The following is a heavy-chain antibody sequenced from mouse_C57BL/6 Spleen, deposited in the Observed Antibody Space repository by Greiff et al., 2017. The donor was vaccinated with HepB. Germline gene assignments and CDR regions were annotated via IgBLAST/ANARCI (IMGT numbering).Heavy chain of an antibody. Sequence: EVHLVESGGGLVKPGGSLKLSCAASGFTFSSYAMSWVRQTPEKRLEWVATISDGGSYTYYPDNVKGRFTISRDNAKNNLYLQMSHLKSEDTAMYYCSYDYDGFAYWGQGTLVTVSA. J-gene: IGHJ3*01. V-gene: IGHV5-4*01. CDR1: GFTFSSYA. D-gene: IGHD2-4*01. CDR3: SYDYDGFAY. CDR2: ISDGGSYT.